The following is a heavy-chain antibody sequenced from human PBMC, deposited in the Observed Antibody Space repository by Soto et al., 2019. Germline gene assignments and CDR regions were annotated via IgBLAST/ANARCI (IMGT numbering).Heavy chain of an antibody. CDR1: GGSNSSGGYY. D-gene: IGHD2-21*02. CDR3: ASNCLVLTANHFHY. J-gene: IGHJ4*02. Sequence: PSETLSRTCTVSGGSNSSGGYYWSWIRQHPGKGLAWIGYIYYSGSTYYNPSLKSRVTISGDTSKNQFSLNLSSVTAADMAVYYLASNCLVLTANHFHYWCQGTLVTVSS. V-gene: IGHV4-31*03. CDR2: IYYSGST.